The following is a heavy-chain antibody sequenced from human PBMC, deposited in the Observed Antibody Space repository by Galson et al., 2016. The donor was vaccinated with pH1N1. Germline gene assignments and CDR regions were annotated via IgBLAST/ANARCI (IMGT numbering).Heavy chain of an antibody. J-gene: IGHJ5*02. CDR1: GFSFSTYG. CDR3: AKGGGIGPSYNDGEVSS. CDR2: ISAGGDDT. D-gene: IGHD1-1*01. V-gene: IGHV3-23*01. Sequence: SLRLSCAASGFSFSTYGMSWVRQAPGKWLDWVSGISAGGDDTFYAHTVRGRFTISRDNSKNTLYLQMNSLTAVDTAIYYCAKGGGIGPSYNDGEVSSWGQGALVTVSS.